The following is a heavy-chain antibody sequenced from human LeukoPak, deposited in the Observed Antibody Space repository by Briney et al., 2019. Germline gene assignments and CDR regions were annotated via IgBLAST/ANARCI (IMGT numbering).Heavy chain of an antibody. CDR3: ARGVGGSWLERYYFDY. V-gene: IGHV3-48*02. J-gene: IGHJ4*02. CDR2: ISSSSSTI. Sequence: GGSLRLSCAASGFTFNSYSMNWVRQAPGKGLEWLSYISSSSSTIYYADSVKGRFTISRDNAKNSLYLQMNSLRDEDTAVYYCARGVGGSWLERYYFDYWGQGTLVTVSS. D-gene: IGHD6-13*01. CDR1: GFTFNSYS.